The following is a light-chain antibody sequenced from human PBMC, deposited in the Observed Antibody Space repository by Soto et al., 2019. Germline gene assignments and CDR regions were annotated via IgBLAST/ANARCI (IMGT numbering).Light chain of an antibody. Sequence: DFELTQSPSFLSAFVGDTVTIPCRASQSIGTFLNWYQQKPGTAPKLLIYAASALILGVPSRFSGSGSGTNFTLTITSLQPEDSATYYCQQNYNTPITFGQGTRLEI. J-gene: IGKJ5*01. CDR2: AAS. V-gene: IGKV1-39*01. CDR1: QSIGTF. CDR3: QQNYNTPIT.